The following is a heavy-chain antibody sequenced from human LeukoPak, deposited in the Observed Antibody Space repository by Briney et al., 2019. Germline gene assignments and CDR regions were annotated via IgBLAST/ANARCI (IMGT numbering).Heavy chain of an antibody. CDR3: ARGGGLDV. J-gene: IGHJ6*02. D-gene: IGHD3-16*01. V-gene: IGHV3-74*01. Sequence: GGSLRLSCAASGFTFSSHWMHWVRQAPGKGLVWFSRINSDGSSISYADSVKGRFTISRDNAKNSLYLQMSNLRAEDTAVYFCARGGGLDVWGQGATVTVSS. CDR2: INSDGSSI. CDR1: GFTFSSHW.